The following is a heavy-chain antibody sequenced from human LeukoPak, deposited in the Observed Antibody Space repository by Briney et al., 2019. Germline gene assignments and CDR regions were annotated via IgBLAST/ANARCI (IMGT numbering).Heavy chain of an antibody. V-gene: IGHV1-2*02. J-gene: IGHJ6*02. CDR2: INPNSGAT. CDR3: ARVGYYYYGMDV. CDR1: GYTFTDYY. Sequence: ASVKVSCKASGYTFTDYYMHWVRHAPRQGLERMGWINPNSGATNYAQKFQGRVTMTRDTSISTAYMELSRLRSDDTAAYYCARVGYYYYGMDVWGQGTTVTVSS.